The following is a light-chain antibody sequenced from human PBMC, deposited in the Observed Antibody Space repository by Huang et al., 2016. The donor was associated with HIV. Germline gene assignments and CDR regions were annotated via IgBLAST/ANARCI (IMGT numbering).Light chain of an antibody. CDR3: HQYGSSPRT. CDR2: GAS. Sequence: EIVLTQSPGTLSLSPGEGAILSCGASQSVSSNYLAWYQQRPGQAPRLLIYGASTRATGVPDRFSGSASGTDFTLTISRLEPEDSAIYYCHQYGSSPRTFGQGTKIEI. V-gene: IGKV3-20*01. J-gene: IGKJ1*01. CDR1: QSVSSNY.